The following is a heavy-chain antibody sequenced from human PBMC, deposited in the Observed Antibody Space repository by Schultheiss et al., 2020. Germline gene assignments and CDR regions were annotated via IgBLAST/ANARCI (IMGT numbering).Heavy chain of an antibody. V-gene: IGHV3-66*01. D-gene: IGHD4-23*01. CDR2: IYSGGST. J-gene: IGHJ4*02. Sequence: GGSLRLSCAASGFTVSSNYMSWVRQAPGKGLEWVSVIYSGGSTYYADSVKGRFTISRHNSTNTLYLQMGSLRAEDTAVYYCAREGDYGGVLDYWGQGTLVTVSS. CDR1: GFTVSSNY. CDR3: AREGDYGGVLDY.